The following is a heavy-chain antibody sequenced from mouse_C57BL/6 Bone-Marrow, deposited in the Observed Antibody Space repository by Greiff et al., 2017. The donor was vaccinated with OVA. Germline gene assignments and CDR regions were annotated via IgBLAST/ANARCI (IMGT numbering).Heavy chain of an antibody. CDR1: GFTFSDYY. CDR2: ISNGGGST. Sequence: EVKLVESGGGLVQPGGSLKLSCAASGFTFSDYYMYWVRQTPEKRLEWVAYISNGGGSTYYPDTVKGRFTISRDNANNTLYLQMSRLKSEGTAVYYCAGRILEAMDYWGQGTSVTVSS. CDR3: AGRILEAMDY. J-gene: IGHJ4*01. V-gene: IGHV5-12*01.